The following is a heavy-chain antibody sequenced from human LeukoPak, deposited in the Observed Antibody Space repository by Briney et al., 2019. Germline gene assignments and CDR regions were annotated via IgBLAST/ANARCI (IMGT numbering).Heavy chain of an antibody. CDR1: GGSISSGGYS. J-gene: IGHJ4*02. CDR2: IYYSGST. D-gene: IGHD5-24*01. CDR3: ASMNRDGFEYYFDY. V-gene: IGHV4-31*03. Sequence: SETLSLTCTVSGGSISSGGYSWSWVRQHPGKGLEWIGNIYYSGSTYYNPSLKSRVTMSVDTSNNQFSLKLSSVTAADTAVYYCASMNRDGFEYYFDYWGQGTLVTVSS.